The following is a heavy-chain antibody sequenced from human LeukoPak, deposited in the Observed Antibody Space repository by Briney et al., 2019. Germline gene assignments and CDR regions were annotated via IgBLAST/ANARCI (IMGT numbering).Heavy chain of an antibody. D-gene: IGHD3-22*01. CDR1: GDSINNYY. CDR2: IYTSGST. V-gene: IGHV4-4*07. CDR3: ATDSGYYYGYFDY. Sequence: PSETLSLTCSVSGDSINNYYRSWIRQPAGKGLEWIGRIYTSGSTNYNPSLKSRVTMSVDTSKNQFSLKLNSVTAADTAVYYCATDSGYYYGYFDYWGQGTLVTVSS. J-gene: IGHJ4*02.